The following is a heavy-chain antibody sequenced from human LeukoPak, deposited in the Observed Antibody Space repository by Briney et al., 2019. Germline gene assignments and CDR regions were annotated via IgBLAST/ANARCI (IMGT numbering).Heavy chain of an antibody. CDR1: GGSISGYF. CDR3: ARHDPVGYYQHGMDV. Sequence: SETLSLTCTVSGGSISGYFWSRIRQPPGQGLEFIGYIYYTGATLYNPSLKSRVTMSVDTSKNQFSLKLSSVTAADTAVYYCARHDPVGYYQHGMDVWGQGTTVTVSS. J-gene: IGHJ6*02. D-gene: IGHD2-15*01. CDR2: IYYTGAT. V-gene: IGHV4-59*08.